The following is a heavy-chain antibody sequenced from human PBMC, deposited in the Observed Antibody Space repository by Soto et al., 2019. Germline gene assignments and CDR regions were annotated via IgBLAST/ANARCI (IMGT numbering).Heavy chain of an antibody. J-gene: IGHJ3*02. V-gene: IGHV4-59*01. Sequence: QVQLQESGPGLVKPSETLSLTCTVSGGSISSYYWSWIRQPPGKGLEWIGYIYYSGSTNYNPSLNSRVTISVDTSKNQFSLKLSSVTAADTAVYYCARGIVWNYDFWSGYPPDAFDIWGQGTMVTVSS. CDR3: ARGIVWNYDFWSGYPPDAFDI. CDR1: GGSISSYY. D-gene: IGHD3-3*01. CDR2: IYYSGST.